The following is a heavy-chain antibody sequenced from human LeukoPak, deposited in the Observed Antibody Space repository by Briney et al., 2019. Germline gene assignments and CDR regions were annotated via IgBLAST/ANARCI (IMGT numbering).Heavy chain of an antibody. Sequence: SETLSLTCTVSGGSISSGGYHWSWIRQHPGKGLEWIGYIYYSGSTYYNPSLKSRVTISVDTSKNQFSLTLSSVTAADTAVYYRARGCSSTSCHYYYGMDVWGKGTTVTVSS. V-gene: IGHV4-31*03. J-gene: IGHJ6*04. CDR3: ARGCSSTSCHYYYGMDV. D-gene: IGHD2-2*01. CDR2: IYYSGST. CDR1: GGSISSGGYH.